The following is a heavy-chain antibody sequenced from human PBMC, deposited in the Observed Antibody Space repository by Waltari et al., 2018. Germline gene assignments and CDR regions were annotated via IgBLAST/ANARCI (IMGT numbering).Heavy chain of an antibody. CDR2: INEDGSRT. V-gene: IGHV3-7*01. CDR1: GFIFNSFW. CDR3: VRGIDL. D-gene: IGHD3-9*01. Sequence: EVQVVESGGGLVQPGGSLRLSCAASGFIFNSFWTSWVRQAPGKGLEWVANINEDGSRTYYLDSVKGRFIISRDNAKNSLSLQMNSLRAEDTAVYYCVRGIDLWGQGTLVTVSS. J-gene: IGHJ4*02.